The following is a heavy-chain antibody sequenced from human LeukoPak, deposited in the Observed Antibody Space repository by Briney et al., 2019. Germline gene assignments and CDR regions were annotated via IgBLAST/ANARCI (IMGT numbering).Heavy chain of an antibody. J-gene: IGHJ4*02. CDR3: ARARIVGATTKNDY. V-gene: IGHV4-38-2*01. D-gene: IGHD1-26*01. Sequence: SETLSLTCAVSGYSISSGYYWGWIRQPPGKGLEWIGSIYHSGSTNYNPSLKSRVTISVDTSKNQFSLKLSSVTAADTAVYYCARARIVGATTKNDYWGQGTLVTVSS. CDR1: GYSISSGYY. CDR2: IYHSGST.